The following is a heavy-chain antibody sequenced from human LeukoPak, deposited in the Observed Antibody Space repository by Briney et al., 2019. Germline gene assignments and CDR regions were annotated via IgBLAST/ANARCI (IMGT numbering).Heavy chain of an antibody. D-gene: IGHD3-22*01. J-gene: IGHJ1*01. CDR3: AKPYYYDSSGYFQH. CDR2: ISYDGSNK. V-gene: IGHV3-30*18. Sequence: QPGGSLGLSCAAAGFSVSSDGMYWVRQAPGKGLEWVAVISYDGSNKYYADSVKGRFTISRDNSKNTLYLQMNSLRAEDTAVYYCAKPYYYDSSGYFQHWGQGTLVTVSP. CDR1: GFSVSSDG.